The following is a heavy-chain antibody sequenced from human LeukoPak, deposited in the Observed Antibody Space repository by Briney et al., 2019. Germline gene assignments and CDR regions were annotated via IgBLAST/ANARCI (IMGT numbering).Heavy chain of an antibody. D-gene: IGHD6-19*01. Sequence: KPSETLSLTCTVSGGSISSSYSWGWIRQPPGKGLEWIGNIYYSGSTYYNPSLKSRVTISVDTSKNQFSLKLNSVTASDTAIYFCASTKLGYSSGWHWGQGTLVTVSS. V-gene: IGHV4-39*01. CDR2: IYYSGST. CDR3: ASTKLGYSSGWH. CDR1: GGSISSSYS. J-gene: IGHJ4*02.